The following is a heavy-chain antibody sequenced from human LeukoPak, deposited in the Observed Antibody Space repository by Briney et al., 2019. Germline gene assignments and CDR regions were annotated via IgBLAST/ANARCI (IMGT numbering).Heavy chain of an antibody. V-gene: IGHV4-31*03. CDR1: GDSVTSGGYF. Sequence: SQTLSLTCTVSGDSVTSGGYFWTWIRHHPGKGLEWIGYISNSGTTSYNPSLKSRASISVDTSNNQFSLRLSSVTAADTAVYYCARDVVVTSSPDAFDIWGRGTMVAVSS. J-gene: IGHJ3*02. CDR2: ISNSGTT. D-gene: IGHD2-21*02. CDR3: ARDVVVTSSPDAFDI.